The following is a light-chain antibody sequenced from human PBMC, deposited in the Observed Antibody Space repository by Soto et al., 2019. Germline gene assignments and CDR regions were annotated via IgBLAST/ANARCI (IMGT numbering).Light chain of an antibody. CDR3: TSHTSSDTWV. CDR1: SSDVGRYNY. V-gene: IGLV2-14*01. J-gene: IGLJ1*01. Sequence: QSVLTQPASVSGSPGQSITISCTGTSSDVGRYNYVSWYQQHPGKAPKLMIYEASKRPSGVSNRFSGSKFGNTASLTISGLQAEDEADYYCTSHTSSDTWVFGSGTKLTVL. CDR2: EAS.